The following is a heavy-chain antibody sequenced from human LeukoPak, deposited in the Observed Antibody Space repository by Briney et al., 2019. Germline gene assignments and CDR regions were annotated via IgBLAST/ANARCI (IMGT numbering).Heavy chain of an antibody. CDR1: GFTFSSYS. J-gene: IGHJ4*02. V-gene: IGHV3-21*01. CDR3: ARDSYSSGYYFFDY. Sequence: GGSLRLSCAASGFTFSSYSMNWVRQAPGKGLEWVSSISSSSSYIYYADSVKGRFTISRDNAKNSLYLQMNSPRAEDTAVYYCARDSYSSGYYFFDYWGQGTLVTVSS. CDR2: ISSSSSYI. D-gene: IGHD3-22*01.